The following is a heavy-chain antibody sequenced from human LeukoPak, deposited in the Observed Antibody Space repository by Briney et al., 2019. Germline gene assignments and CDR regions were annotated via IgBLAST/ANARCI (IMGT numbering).Heavy chain of an antibody. D-gene: IGHD2-2*01. V-gene: IGHV3-23*01. CDR3: AKDGETSLPPYYFDS. J-gene: IGHJ4*02. CDR1: GFTFDMYA. CDR2: IRGSGDTK. Sequence: GGSLRLSCAASGFTFDMYAMNWVRQAPGEGLEWVSGIRGSGDTKYYADSVKGRFTISRDNSKNTLYLLMNGLRAEDTAVYYCAKDGETSLPPYYFDSWGQGTLVTVSS.